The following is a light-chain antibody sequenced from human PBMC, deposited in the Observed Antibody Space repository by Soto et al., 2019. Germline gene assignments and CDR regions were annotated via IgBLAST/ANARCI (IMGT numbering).Light chain of an antibody. J-gene: IGKJ5*01. CDR1: QSISSN. CDR3: QQYNNWPLT. CDR2: GAS. V-gene: IGKV3-15*01. Sequence: ETVMTQSPATLSVSPGERATLSCRASQSISSNLAWYQQKPGQAPRLLIYGASTRATGIPARFSGSGSGTEFTLTISSLQSEDFAVYYCQQYNNWPLTFGQGTRLEMK.